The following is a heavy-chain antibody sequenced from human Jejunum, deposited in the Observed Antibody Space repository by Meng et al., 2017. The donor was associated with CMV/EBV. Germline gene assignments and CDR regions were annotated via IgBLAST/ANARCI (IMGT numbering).Heavy chain of an antibody. D-gene: IGHD6-19*01. CDR1: GDSVSSNSLA. V-gene: IGHV6-1*01. J-gene: IGHJ4*02. Sequence: GASPGDSVSSNSLAWNWIRQSPSRGLEWLGRTYYKSKWYNDYAVSVKSRISINADTSKNHFSLQLNSVTPEDAAVYYCARGRGWISDLWGQGTLVTVSS. CDR3: ARGRGWISDL. CDR2: TYYKSKWYN.